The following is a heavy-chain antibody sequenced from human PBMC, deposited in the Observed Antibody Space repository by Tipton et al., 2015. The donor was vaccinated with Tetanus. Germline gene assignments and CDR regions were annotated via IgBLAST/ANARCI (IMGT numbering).Heavy chain of an antibody. Sequence: TLSLTCTASGDSVSRNYWSWIRQSPRKGLEWIGYIYSGGTTKYNPSLRSRVSISADTSKNQFSLKLNYVTAADTGVYYCARAEWLTLFDYWGQGTLVTVSS. D-gene: IGHD3-3*01. V-gene: IGHV4-59*08. CDR3: ARAEWLTLFDY. CDR2: IYSGGTT. J-gene: IGHJ4*02. CDR1: GDSVSRNY.